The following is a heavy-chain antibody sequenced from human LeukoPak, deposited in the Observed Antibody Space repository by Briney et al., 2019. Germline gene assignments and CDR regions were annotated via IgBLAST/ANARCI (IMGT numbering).Heavy chain of an antibody. CDR2: IKQDGSEK. D-gene: IGHD5-12*01. Sequence: PGGSLRLSCAASGFTFSSYWMSWVRQAPGKGLEWVANIKQDGSEKYYVDSVKGRFTISRDNVKNSLYLQMNSLRAEDTALYYCARRHYSDYDPHFDNWGQGTLVTVSS. V-gene: IGHV3-7*03. CDR3: ARRHYSDYDPHFDN. J-gene: IGHJ4*02. CDR1: GFTFSSYW.